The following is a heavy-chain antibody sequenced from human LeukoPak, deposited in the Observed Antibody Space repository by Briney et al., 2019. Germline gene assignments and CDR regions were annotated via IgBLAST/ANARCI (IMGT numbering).Heavy chain of an antibody. CDR3: ARASRITMVRGYAFDI. V-gene: IGHV1-2*02. D-gene: IGHD3-10*01. J-gene: IGHJ3*02. CDR2: IDPNSGGT. Sequence: GASVKVSCKASGHTFTAYYMHWVRQAPGQGLEWMGWIDPNSGGTNYAQNFQGRVTMTKDTSISTAYMELSRLRSDDTAVYYCARASRITMVRGYAFDIWGQGTMVTVSS. CDR1: GHTFTAYY.